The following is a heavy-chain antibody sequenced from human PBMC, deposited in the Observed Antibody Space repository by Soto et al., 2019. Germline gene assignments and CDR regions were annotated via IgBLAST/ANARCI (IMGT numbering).Heavy chain of an antibody. D-gene: IGHD3-16*01. CDR1: GGSISSYS. J-gene: IGHJ4*02. CDR2: IYYSGST. CDR3: ARHGGRPVFDY. V-gene: IGHV4-59*08. Sequence: PSQTLSLTRPVSGGSISSYSGSWIRQPPGKGLEWIGYIYYSGSTNYNPSLKSRVTISVDTSKNQFSLKLSSVTAADTAVYYCARHGGRPVFDYWGQGTLVTVS.